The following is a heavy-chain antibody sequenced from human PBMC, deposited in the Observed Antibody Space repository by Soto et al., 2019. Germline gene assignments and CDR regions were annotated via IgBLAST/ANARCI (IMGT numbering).Heavy chain of an antibody. CDR3: ARLLGKAVTGHRYAFDI. Sequence: HPGGSLRLSCAASGFTFSSYAMSWVRQAPGKGLEWVSAISGSGGSTNYAESVKGRFTISRDNSKNSLFLQMNSLGTEDTAVYYCARLLGKAVTGHRYAFDIWGHRSMVTVSS. D-gene: IGHD6-19*01. V-gene: IGHV3-23*01. CDR2: ISGSGGST. J-gene: IGHJ3*02. CDR1: GFTFSSYA.